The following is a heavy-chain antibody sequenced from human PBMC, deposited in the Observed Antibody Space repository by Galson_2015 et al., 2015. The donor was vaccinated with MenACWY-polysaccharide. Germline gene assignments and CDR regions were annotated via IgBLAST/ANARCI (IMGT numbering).Heavy chain of an antibody. V-gene: IGHV1-8*01. D-gene: IGHD3-10*01. CDR2: MYPNSGNS. CDR1: GYTFTNYD. J-gene: IGHJ4*02. Sequence: SVKVSCKASGYTFTNYDINWVRQAPGQGLEWMAWMYPNSGNSGYAQKFHGRVTLTKDTSINTAYLELSSLRSEDTAMYYCARTFGDFDYWGQGTLVTVSS. CDR3: ARTFGDFDY.